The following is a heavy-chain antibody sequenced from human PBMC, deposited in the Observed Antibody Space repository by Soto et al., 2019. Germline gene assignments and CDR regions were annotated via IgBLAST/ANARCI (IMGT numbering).Heavy chain of an antibody. CDR3: ARDRDGSAASQAGYSSSWDPTYFDY. CDR1: GGTFSSYA. D-gene: IGHD6-13*01. CDR2: IIPIFGTA. J-gene: IGHJ4*02. Sequence: GASVKVSCKASGGTFSSYAISWVRQAPGQGLEWMGGIIPIFGTANYAQKFQGRVTITADESTSTAYMELSSLRSVDTAVYYCARDRDGSAASQAGYSSSWDPTYFDYWGQGTLVTVSS. V-gene: IGHV1-69*13.